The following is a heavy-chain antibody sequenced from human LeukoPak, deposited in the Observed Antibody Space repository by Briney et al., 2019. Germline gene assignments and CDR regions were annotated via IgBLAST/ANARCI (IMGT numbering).Heavy chain of an antibody. V-gene: IGHV4-59*08. CDR3: ARLNERFGELPFDY. Sequence: SETLSLTCTVSGGSISSYYWSWIRQPPGKGLEWIGYIYYSGSTNYNPSLKSRVTISVDTSKNQFSLKLSSVTAADTAVYYCARLNERFGELPFDYWGQGTLVTVSS. CDR2: IYYSGST. D-gene: IGHD3-10*01. CDR1: GGSISSYY. J-gene: IGHJ4*02.